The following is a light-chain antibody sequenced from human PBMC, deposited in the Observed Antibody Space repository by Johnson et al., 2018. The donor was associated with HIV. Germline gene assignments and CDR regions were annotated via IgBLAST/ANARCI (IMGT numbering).Light chain of an antibody. CDR1: SSNIGNNF. Sequence: VLTQPPSVSAAPGQKVTISCSGSSSNIGNNFVSWYQQLPGRAPKLLIYDNNKRPSGIPDRFSGSKSCTSSTLGVTGLQTGDEADYYCGTWDNSLSIGYVFGTGTKVTVL. J-gene: IGLJ1*01. CDR3: GTWDNSLSIGYV. V-gene: IGLV1-51*01. CDR2: DNN.